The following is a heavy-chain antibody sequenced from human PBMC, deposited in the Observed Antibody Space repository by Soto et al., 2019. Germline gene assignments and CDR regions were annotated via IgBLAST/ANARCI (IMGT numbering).Heavy chain of an antibody. CDR3: AREHVNWFGP. CDR2: ICCSGST. V-gene: IGHV4-30-4*01. J-gene: IGHJ5*02. Sequence: PSELLRLLYTVSGGSISSGGYYWSWNRQPPGKGLEWIGYICCSGSTYYNPSLKSRLTISVDRSKNQFSLKLSSVTAADTAVYYCAREHVNWFGPWGQGTLVTVAS. CDR1: GGSISSGGYY.